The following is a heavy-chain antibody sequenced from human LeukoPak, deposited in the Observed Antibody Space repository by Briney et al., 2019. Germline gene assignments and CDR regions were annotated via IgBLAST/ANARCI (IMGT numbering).Heavy chain of an antibody. J-gene: IGHJ5*02. CDR1: GGSISTYY. D-gene: IGHD4-11*01. Sequence: PSETLSLTCTVSGGSISTYYWSWIRQPPGKGLEWIGYISYTVTTNYNPSLKSRVTISVDTSKNQFSLKLSSVTAADTAVYFCATGFYSPASWGRGALVTVSS. V-gene: IGHV4-59*01. CDR2: ISYTVTT. CDR3: ATGFYSPAS.